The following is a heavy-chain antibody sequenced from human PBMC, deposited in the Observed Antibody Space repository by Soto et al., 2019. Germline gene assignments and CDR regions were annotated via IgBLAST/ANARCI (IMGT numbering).Heavy chain of an antibody. V-gene: IGHV5-10-1*01. Sequence: PGESLKISCNGSGYSFTSYWIGWVRQMPWKGLEWMGRIDPSDSYTNYSPSFQGHVTISADKSISTAYLQWSSLKASDTAMYYCARLPNSYGDYYYGMDVWGQGTTVTVSS. CDR3: ARLPNSYGDYYYGMDV. J-gene: IGHJ6*02. D-gene: IGHD5-18*01. CDR2: IDPSDSYT. CDR1: GYSFTSYW.